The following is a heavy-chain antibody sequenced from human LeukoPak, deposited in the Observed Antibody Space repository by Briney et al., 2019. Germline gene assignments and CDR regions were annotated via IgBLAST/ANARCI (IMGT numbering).Heavy chain of an antibody. D-gene: IGHD3-22*01. CDR1: GFTFSSYA. CDR3: AKSYDSSGYYYYYYMDV. Sequence: TGGSLRLSCAASGFTFSSYAMSWVRQAPGKGLEWVSAISGSGGSTYYADSVKGRFTISRDNSKNTLYLQMNSLRAEDTAVYYCAKSYDSSGYYYYYYMDVWGKGTTVTISS. CDR2: ISGSGGST. J-gene: IGHJ6*03. V-gene: IGHV3-23*01.